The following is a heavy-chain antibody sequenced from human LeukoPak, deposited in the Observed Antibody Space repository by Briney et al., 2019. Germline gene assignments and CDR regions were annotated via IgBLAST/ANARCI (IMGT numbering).Heavy chain of an antibody. Sequence: GGSLRPSCAASGFTFSSYAMSWVRQAPGKGLEWVSAISGSGGSTYYADSVKGRFTISRDNSKNTLYLQMNSLRAEDTAVYYCAKVARGYSGYEEDYWGQGTLVTVSS. CDR3: AKVARGYSGYEEDY. J-gene: IGHJ4*02. D-gene: IGHD5-12*01. V-gene: IGHV3-23*01. CDR1: GFTFSSYA. CDR2: ISGSGGST.